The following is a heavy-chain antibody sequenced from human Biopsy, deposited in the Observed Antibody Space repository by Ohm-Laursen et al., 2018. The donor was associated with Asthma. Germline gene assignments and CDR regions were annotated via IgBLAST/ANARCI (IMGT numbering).Heavy chain of an antibody. J-gene: IGHJ5*02. Sequence: SGTLSLTCTVSGASIKTDDHYWSWLRQPPGKGLEWFGFIHYSGSTSYNPSLKGGVTISVDTSKNQFSLKLSSVTAADTAVYYCARASVAASSNWFDPWGPGTTVTVSS. CDR2: IHYSGST. V-gene: IGHV4-30-4*01. CDR3: ARASVAASSNWFDP. D-gene: IGHD6-19*01. CDR1: GASIKTDDHY.